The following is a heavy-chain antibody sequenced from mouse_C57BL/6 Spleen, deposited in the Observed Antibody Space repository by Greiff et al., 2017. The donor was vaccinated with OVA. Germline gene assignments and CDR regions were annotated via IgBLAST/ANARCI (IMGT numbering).Heavy chain of an antibody. J-gene: IGHJ2*01. D-gene: IGHD2-4*01. CDR2: FDPNSGGT. V-gene: IGHV1-72*01. Sequence: QVQLQQPGAELVKPGASVKLSCKASGSPFTSYWMPWVKQRPGRGLEWIGRFDPNSGGTKYNEKFKSKATLTVDKPSSTAYMQLSSMTSEDSAVYYCAVVGYDYGSYYFDYWGQGTTLTVSS. CDR3: AVVGYDYGSYYFDY. CDR1: GSPFTSYW.